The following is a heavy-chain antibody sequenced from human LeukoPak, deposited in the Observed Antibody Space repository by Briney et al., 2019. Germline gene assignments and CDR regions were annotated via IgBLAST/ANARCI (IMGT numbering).Heavy chain of an antibody. CDR1: GGSISSYY. Sequence: PSETLSLTCTVSGGSISSYYWSWIRQPPGKGLEWIGYIYYTGSTDYNPSLKSRVAISVDTSKNQFSLKLCSVTAADTAVYYCARGSKAAPGTFDYWGQGTLVTVSS. CDR2: IYYTGST. J-gene: IGHJ4*02. V-gene: IGHV4-59*01. CDR3: ARGSKAAPGTFDY. D-gene: IGHD6-13*01.